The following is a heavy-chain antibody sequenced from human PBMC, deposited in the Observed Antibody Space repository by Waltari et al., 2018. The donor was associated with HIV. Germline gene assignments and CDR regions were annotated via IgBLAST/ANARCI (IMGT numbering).Heavy chain of an antibody. CDR1: GGSFSGYY. J-gene: IGHJ4*02. V-gene: IGHV4-34*01. Sequence: QVQLQQWGAGLLKPSETLSLTCAVYGGSFSGYYWSWIRQPPGKGLEWIGEINHSGSTHHNPSLQTCVTMSVATSTTQFSLKVSSVTAADTAVHYCASDPRAMPRYWGQGTLVTVSS. CDR3: ASDPRAMPRY. D-gene: IGHD2-2*01. CDR2: INHSGST.